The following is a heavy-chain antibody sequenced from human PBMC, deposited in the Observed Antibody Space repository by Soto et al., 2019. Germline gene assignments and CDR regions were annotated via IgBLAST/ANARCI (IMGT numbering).Heavy chain of an antibody. CDR1: GGSISSYY. CDR3: AGRPYGDFLDY. V-gene: IGHV4-59*08. J-gene: IGHJ4*02. CDR2: IYYSGST. Sequence: SETLSLTCTVSGGSISSYYWSWIRQPPGKGLEWIGYIYYSGSTNYNPSLKSRVTISVDTSKNQFSLKLSSVTAADTAVYYCAGRPYGDFLDYWGQGTLVTVSS. D-gene: IGHD4-17*01.